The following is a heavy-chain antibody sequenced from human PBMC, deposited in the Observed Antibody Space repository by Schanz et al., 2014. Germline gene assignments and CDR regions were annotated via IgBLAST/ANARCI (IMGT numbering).Heavy chain of an antibody. J-gene: IGHJ4*02. Sequence: QVQLVQSGAEVKKPGASVKVSCKASGYSFISHAIHWVRQAPGQRLEWMGWINTASGNTRYSEAFQGRVTMTRDTSATTAYMELSSLTSEDTAVYYCARSGSSNWYFFDYWGQGTLVTVSS. V-gene: IGHV1-3*04. CDR3: ARSGSSNWYFFDY. CDR2: INTASGNT. D-gene: IGHD6-13*01. CDR1: GYSFISHA.